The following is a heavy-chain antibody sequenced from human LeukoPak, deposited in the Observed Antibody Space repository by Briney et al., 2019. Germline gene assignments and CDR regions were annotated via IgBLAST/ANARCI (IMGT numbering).Heavy chain of an antibody. D-gene: IGHD6-13*01. Sequence: GESLKISCKGSGYSFTSYWIGWVRQMPGKGLEWMGIVYPGDSDTRYSPSFQGQVTISADKSTSTAYLQWSSLRASDTAMYYCARRLAAAGFYFFDYWGQGTLVTVSS. V-gene: IGHV5-51*01. CDR1: GYSFTSYW. CDR2: VYPGDSDT. CDR3: ARRLAAAGFYFFDY. J-gene: IGHJ4*02.